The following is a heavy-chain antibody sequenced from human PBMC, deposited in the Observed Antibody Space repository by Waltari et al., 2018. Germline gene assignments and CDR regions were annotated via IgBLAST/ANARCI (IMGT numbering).Heavy chain of an antibody. CDR2: INPNSGGT. J-gene: IGHJ6*02. Sequence: VSCKASGYTFTGYYMHWVRQAPGQGLEWMGWINPNSGGTNYAQKFQDRVTMTRDTSISTAYMELSRLRSDDTAVYYCASTTVTKVSPDYYYYGMDVWGQGTTVTVSS. CDR3: ASTTVTKVSPDYYYYGMDV. V-gene: IGHV1-2*02. D-gene: IGHD4-4*01. CDR1: GYTFTGYY.